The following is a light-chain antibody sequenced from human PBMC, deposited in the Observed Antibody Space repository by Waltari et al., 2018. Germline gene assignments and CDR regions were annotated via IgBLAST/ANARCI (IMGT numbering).Light chain of an antibody. V-gene: IGLV4-69*01. CDR2: LNSDGSH. Sequence: QLVLAQSPSASASLGASVKLTCTLSSGHSSYAIAWHQQQPDKGPRYLMNLNSDGSHSKGDGIPDRCSGSSPGAERYLTISSLQSEDEADYYCQTWGTGIRVFGGGTKLTVL. CDR1: SGHSSYA. CDR3: QTWGTGIRV. J-gene: IGLJ3*02.